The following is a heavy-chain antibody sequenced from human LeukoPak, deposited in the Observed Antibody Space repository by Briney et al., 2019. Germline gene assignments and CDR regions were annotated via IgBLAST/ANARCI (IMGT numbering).Heavy chain of an antibody. CDR2: IYYSGST. CDR3: ARKIVGATTYFDY. Sequence: PSETLSLTCTVSGGSISSSGYYWGWIRQPPGKGLEWIGSIYYSGSTYYNPSLKSRVTISVDTSKNQFSLKLSSVTAADTAVYYCARKIVGATTYFDYWGQGTLVTVSS. V-gene: IGHV4-39*01. CDR1: GGSISSSGYY. J-gene: IGHJ4*02. D-gene: IGHD1-26*01.